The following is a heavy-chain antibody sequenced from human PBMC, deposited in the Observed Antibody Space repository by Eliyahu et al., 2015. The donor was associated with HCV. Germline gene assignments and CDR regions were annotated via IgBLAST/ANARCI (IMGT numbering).Heavy chain of an antibody. Sequence: EEQLLESGGXLVQPGGXLRLSXAASGFSLSSYAMTWVRXAPGKGLEWVSAISAAGXSTYYADSVKGRFTISRDNSKNTVYLQMSSLCGGGTCPHWYYYRGMDVWGQGTTVTVSS. CDR1: GFSLSSYA. CDR2: ISAAGXST. CDR3: YYRGMDV. V-gene: IGHV3-23*01. J-gene: IGHJ6*02.